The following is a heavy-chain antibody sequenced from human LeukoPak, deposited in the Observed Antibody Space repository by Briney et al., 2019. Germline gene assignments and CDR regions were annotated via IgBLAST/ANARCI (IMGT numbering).Heavy chain of an antibody. Sequence: GGSLRLSCAASGFTVSSNHMSWVRQAPGKGLEWFSVIHNDGSTYYADSVKGRFTISRDNSKNTLYLHMNSLRAEDTALYYCARGGALDYWGQGTLVTVSS. CDR3: ARGGALDY. J-gene: IGHJ4*02. D-gene: IGHD3-16*01. CDR2: IHNDGST. CDR1: GFTVSSNH. V-gene: IGHV3-66*02.